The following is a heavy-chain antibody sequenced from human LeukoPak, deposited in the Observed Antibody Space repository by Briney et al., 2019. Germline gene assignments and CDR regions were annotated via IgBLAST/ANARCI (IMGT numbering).Heavy chain of an antibody. CDR3: ARPQRELQTGGYGY. D-gene: IGHD1-14*01. J-gene: IGHJ4*02. CDR2: IYYSGSA. V-gene: IGHV4-61*01. CDR1: GGSISSGLYS. Sequence: PSQTLSLTCDVSGGSISSGLYSWNWIRQPPGKGLEWIGYIYYSGSASYNPSLKSRVTISVDTSKNQFSLKLSSVTAADTAVYYCARPQRELQTGGYGYWGQGTLVTVSS.